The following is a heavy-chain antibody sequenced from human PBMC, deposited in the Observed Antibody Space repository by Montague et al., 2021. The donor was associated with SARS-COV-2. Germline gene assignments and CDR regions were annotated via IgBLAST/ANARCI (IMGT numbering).Heavy chain of an antibody. D-gene: IGHD5-12*01. CDR2: LLYQGRNK. Sequence: SLRLSCAASGFTFRSYCWHWSRQAPGKGLGWAAALLYQGRNKYYAHSVTGRSTISRDKSKNTMYLQMNSLRAEDTAVYDCAGESGGGYYYSGLDVWGQGTTVTVSS. CDR1: GFTFRSYC. V-gene: IGHV3-33*08. CDR3: AGESGGGYYYSGLDV. J-gene: IGHJ6*02.